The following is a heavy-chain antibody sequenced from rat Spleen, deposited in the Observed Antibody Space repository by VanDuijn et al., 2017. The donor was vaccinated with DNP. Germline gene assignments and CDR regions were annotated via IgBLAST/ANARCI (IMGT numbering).Heavy chain of an antibody. J-gene: IGHJ1*01. CDR3: ARHGRVTTVATYWYFDF. D-gene: IGHD1-3*01. CDR1: GFTFNKYW. V-gene: IGHV5-31*01. Sequence: EVQLVESGGGLVQPGRSLKLSCVASGFTFNKYWMTWIRQVPGKGLEWVAAITSSGGSTYYPDSVKGRFTIARDNPKSTLNLQMDSLRSEDTATYFCARHGRVTTVATYWYFDFWGPGTMVTVSS. CDR2: ITSSGGST.